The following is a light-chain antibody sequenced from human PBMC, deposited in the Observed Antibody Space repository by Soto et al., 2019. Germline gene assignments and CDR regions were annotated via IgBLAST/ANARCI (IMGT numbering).Light chain of an antibody. J-gene: IGKJ5*01. CDR2: DAS. Sequence: IQMTQSPSSLSASVGDRVTITCQATQDIRKYLNWYQQKPGKAPKLLIYDASSLETGVPSRFSGSGSGTDFTLTISSLQPEDVATYYCQKYNSALTFGQGTRLEIK. CDR3: QKYNSALT. CDR1: QDIRKY. V-gene: IGKV1-27*01.